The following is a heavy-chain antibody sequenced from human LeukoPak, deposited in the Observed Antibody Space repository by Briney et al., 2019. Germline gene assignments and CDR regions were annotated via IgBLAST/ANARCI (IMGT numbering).Heavy chain of an antibody. Sequence: GGSLRLSCAASGFTFSSYAMHWVRQAPGKGLEWVAVISYDGSNKYYADSVKGRFTISRDNSKNTLYLQMNSLRAEDTAVYYCARDRTTGTPVDYYGMDVWGQGTTVTVSS. CDR1: GFTFSSYA. CDR3: ARDRTTGTPVDYYGMDV. D-gene: IGHD1-1*01. V-gene: IGHV3-30-3*01. J-gene: IGHJ6*02. CDR2: ISYDGSNK.